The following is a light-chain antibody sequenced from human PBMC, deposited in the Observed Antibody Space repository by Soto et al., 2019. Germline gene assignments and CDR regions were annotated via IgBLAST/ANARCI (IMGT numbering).Light chain of an antibody. Sequence: DIPMTQSPSPLSASVGDRVTITCRASQGIRNGLGWYQQKPGKAPKRLIYAASSLQSGVPSRFSGRRSGTEFTLTIRSLQPDDFATYYCLQHNSYPRSFGHGTKVQIK. J-gene: IGKJ1*01. CDR3: LQHNSYPRS. CDR1: QGIRNG. CDR2: AAS. V-gene: IGKV1-17*01.